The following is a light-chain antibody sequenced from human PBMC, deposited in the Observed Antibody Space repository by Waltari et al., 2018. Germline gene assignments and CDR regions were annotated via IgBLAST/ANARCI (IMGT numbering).Light chain of an antibody. J-gene: IGKJ4*01. CDR1: QTILYRFNNKNS. CDR3: QQYFSTPLT. Sequence: DIVMTQSPDSLAVSLCERATINCKSSQTILYRFNNKNSLAWYQQTPGQPPKLLIYWAANRESGVPDRFSGTGSGTDFNLTISSLQAEDVAVYYCQQYFSTPLTFGGGTKVEI. CDR2: WAA. V-gene: IGKV4-1*01.